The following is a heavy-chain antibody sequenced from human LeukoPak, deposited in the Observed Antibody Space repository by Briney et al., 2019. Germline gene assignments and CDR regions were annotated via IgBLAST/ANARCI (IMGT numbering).Heavy chain of an antibody. V-gene: IGHV1-46*01. CDR2: INPSGGST. CDR1: GYTFTSYY. CDR3: ARDRVTMIVVAYYFDY. Sequence: GASVKVSCKASGYTFTSYYMHWVRQAPGQGLEWMGIINPSGGSTSYARKFQGRVTMTRDTSTSTVYMELSSLRSEDTAVYYCARDRVTMIVVAYYFDYWGQGTLVTVSS. D-gene: IGHD3-22*01. J-gene: IGHJ4*02.